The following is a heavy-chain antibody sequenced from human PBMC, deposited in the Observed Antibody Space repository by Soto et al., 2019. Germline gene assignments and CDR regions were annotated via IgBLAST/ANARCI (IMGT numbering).Heavy chain of an antibody. CDR1: GGSFSGYY. CDR2: INHSGST. CDR3: ATSPYCSGGSCPPPHP. D-gene: IGHD2-15*01. V-gene: IGHV4-34*01. J-gene: IGHJ5*02. Sequence: QVQLQQWGAGLLKPSETLSLTCAVYGGSFSGYYWSWIRQPPGKGLEWIGEINHSGSTNYNPSLTRRVTLSVDTAKTQFPLELSSVTAADTAVYYCATSPYCSGGSCPPPHPWGQGTLVTVSS.